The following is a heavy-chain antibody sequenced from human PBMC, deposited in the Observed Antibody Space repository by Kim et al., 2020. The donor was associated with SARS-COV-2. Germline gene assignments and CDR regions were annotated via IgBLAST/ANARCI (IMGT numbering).Heavy chain of an antibody. CDR3: AKHIIRGVTFDY. Sequence: YVDSVKGRFTSSRDNAKISLYLHMNSLRAEDTAVYYCAKHIIRGVTFDYWGQGTLVTVSS. V-gene: IGHV3-7*01. D-gene: IGHD3-10*01. J-gene: IGHJ4*02.